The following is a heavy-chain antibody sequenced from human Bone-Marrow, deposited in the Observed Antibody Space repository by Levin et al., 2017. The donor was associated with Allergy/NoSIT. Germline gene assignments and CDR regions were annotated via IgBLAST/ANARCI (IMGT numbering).Heavy chain of an antibody. J-gene: IGHJ4*02. V-gene: IGHV4-59*01. D-gene: IGHD3-22*01. CDR1: GASISSYY. Sequence: SETLSLTCTVSGASISSYYWSWIRQPPGKGLEWIGYIYYSGSTNYNPSLKSRVTISVDTSKNQFSLKVSSVTAAATAVYYCARERDYYDSSGYTDWGQGTLVTVSS. CDR2: IYYSGST. CDR3: ARERDYYDSSGYTD.